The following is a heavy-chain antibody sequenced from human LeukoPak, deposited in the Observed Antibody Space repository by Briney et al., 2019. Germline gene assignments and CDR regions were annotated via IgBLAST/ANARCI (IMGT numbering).Heavy chain of an antibody. V-gene: IGHV3-21*01. J-gene: IGHJ4*02. CDR1: GFTFSSYS. Sequence: PGGSLRLSCAASGFTFSSYSMNWVRQAPGKGLEWVSSISSSSSYIYYADSVKGRFTISRDNAKNSLYLQMNSPRAEDTAVYYCARDRSWNYCSSTSCYKGDLFDYWGQGTLVTVSS. CDR2: ISSSSSYI. CDR3: ARDRSWNYCSSTSCYKGDLFDY. D-gene: IGHD2-2*02.